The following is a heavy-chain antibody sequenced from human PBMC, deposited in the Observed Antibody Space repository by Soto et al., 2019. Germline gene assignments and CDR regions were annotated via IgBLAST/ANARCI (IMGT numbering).Heavy chain of an antibody. CDR1: GFTFSTYA. J-gene: IGHJ6*03. CDR2: ITTSGGNT. D-gene: IGHD2-8*01. Sequence: GGSLRLSCAASGFTFSTYALSWVRQAPGKGLEWVSTITTSGGNTYYADSVQGRFTISRDNSKNTLYLQMNSLRAEDTAVYYCAGRYCTNGVCYTNYYYYIDVWGKGTTVTVSS. V-gene: IGHV3-23*01. CDR3: AGRYCTNGVCYTNYYYYIDV.